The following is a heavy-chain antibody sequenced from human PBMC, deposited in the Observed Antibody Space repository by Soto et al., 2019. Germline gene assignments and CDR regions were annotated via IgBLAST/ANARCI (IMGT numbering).Heavy chain of an antibody. V-gene: IGHV1-8*03. Sequence: ASVKVSFKASVYTFTRYDINWLRQATGQGLEWIGWMNPSNYNTEYSQKFQGRVTITRNTSMSTADMEMSSLRSEDTAVYYCARDMVGANDAFDIWGQGTMVTVSS. CDR3: ARDMVGANDAFDI. CDR1: VYTFTRYD. D-gene: IGHD1-26*01. J-gene: IGHJ3*02. CDR2: MNPSNYNT.